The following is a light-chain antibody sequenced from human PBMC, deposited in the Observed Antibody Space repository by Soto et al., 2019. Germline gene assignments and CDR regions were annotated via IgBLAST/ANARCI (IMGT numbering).Light chain of an antibody. J-gene: IGKJ5*01. CDR1: QSVSSSY. CDR3: QQYGSSPR. V-gene: IGKV3-20*01. CDR2: GAS. Sequence: ESMLTESPGTLYLSPGERATLSCSASQSVSSSYLAWYQQKPGQAPRLLIYGASSRATGIPDRFSGSGSGTDFTLTISRLEPEDFAVYYCQQYGSSPRFGQGTRLEIK.